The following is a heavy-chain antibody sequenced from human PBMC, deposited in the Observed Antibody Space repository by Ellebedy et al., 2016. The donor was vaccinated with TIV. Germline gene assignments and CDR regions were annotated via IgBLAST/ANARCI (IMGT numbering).Heavy chain of an antibody. CDR2: INPSGGST. J-gene: IGHJ4*02. Sequence: AASVKVSCKASGYTFTSYYIHWVRQAPGQGLEWMGTINPSGGSTRYAQKLQGRVTMTRDTSTSTVYMELSSLRSEDTAVYYCARAHYGSGSYSHFDYWGQGTLVTVSS. CDR3: ARAHYGSGSYSHFDY. V-gene: IGHV1-46*01. D-gene: IGHD3-10*01. CDR1: GYTFTSYY.